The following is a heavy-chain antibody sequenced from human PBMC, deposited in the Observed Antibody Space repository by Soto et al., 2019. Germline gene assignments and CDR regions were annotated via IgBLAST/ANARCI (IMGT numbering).Heavy chain of an antibody. CDR1: GYTFTSYD. D-gene: IGHD3-10*01. Sequence: QVQLVQSGAEVKKPGASVKVSCKASGYTFTSYDINWVRQATGQGLEWMGWMNPNSGNTGYAQKFQGRVTMTRNTSISTAYMELSSLRSEDTAVYYCARGVVRGVIGLSPNYYYYMDVWGKGTTVTVSS. V-gene: IGHV1-8*01. CDR2: MNPNSGNT. CDR3: ARGVVRGVIGLSPNYYYYMDV. J-gene: IGHJ6*03.